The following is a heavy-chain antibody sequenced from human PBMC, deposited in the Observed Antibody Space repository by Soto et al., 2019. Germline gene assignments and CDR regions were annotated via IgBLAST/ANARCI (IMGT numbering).Heavy chain of an antibody. CDR1: GYTFTRNA. Sequence: QVQLVQSGAEVKKPGASVKVSCKASGYTFTRNAILWVRQAPGQRLEWIGKIDAGNGNTKYSQKFQGRVTITRDTSASAAYTELSTLGSEDTSIYYCARSETDYSTFDYWGQGTLVTVSS. CDR3: ARSETDYSTFDY. V-gene: IGHV1-3*01. J-gene: IGHJ4*02. CDR2: IDAGNGNT. D-gene: IGHD3-9*01.